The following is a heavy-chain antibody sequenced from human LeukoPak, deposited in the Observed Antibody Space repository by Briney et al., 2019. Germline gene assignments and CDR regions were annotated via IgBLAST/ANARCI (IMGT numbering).Heavy chain of an antibody. CDR3: ARDSSSMGAPYFQH. CDR2: IYSGGST. D-gene: IGHD1-26*01. J-gene: IGHJ1*01. Sequence: GSLRLSCAASGFTFSSYGMSWVRQAPGKGLEWVSVIYSGGSTYYADSVKGRFTISRDNSKNTLYLQMNSLRAEDTAVYYCARDSSSMGAPYFQHWGQGTLVTVSS. V-gene: IGHV3-66*01. CDR1: GFTFSSYG.